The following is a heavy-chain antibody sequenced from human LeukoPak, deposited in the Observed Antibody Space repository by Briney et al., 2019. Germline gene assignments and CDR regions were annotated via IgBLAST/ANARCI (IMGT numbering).Heavy chain of an antibody. CDR2: MNPNSGNT. V-gene: IGHV1-8*01. J-gene: IGHJ4*02. D-gene: IGHD6-19*01. CDR3: ARGRYSSGWYDY. CDR1: GYTFTSHD. Sequence: ASVKVSCKASGYTFTSHDINWVRQATGQGLEWMGWMNPNSGNTGYAQKFQGRVTMTRNTSISTAYMELSSLRSEDTAVYYCARGRYSSGWYDYWGQGTLVTVSS.